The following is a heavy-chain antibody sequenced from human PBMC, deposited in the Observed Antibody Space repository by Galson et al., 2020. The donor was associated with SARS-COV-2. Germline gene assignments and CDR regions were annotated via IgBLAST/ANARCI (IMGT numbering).Heavy chain of an antibody. CDR1: GYTFTSYY. CDR2: INPSGGST. J-gene: IGHJ6*03. D-gene: IGHD3-22*01. Sequence: ASVTVSCKASGYTFTSYYMHWVRQAPGQGLEWMGIINPSGGSTSYAQKFQGRVTMTRDTSTSTVYMELSSLRSEDTAVYYCARDLYDSSGYDYYYYMDVWGKGTTVIVSS. CDR3: ARDLYDSSGYDYYYYMDV. V-gene: IGHV1-46*01.